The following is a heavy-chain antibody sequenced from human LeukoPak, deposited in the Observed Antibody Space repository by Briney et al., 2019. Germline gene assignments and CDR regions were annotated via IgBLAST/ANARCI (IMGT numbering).Heavy chain of an antibody. CDR1: GFTFSSYS. CDR2: ISSSSSYI. CDR3: ARDRFLAAAGPLDY. D-gene: IGHD6-13*01. Sequence: GGSLRLSCAASGFTFSSYSMNWVRQAPGKGLEWVSSISSSSSYIYYADSVKGRFTISRDNAKNSLYLQMNSLRAEDTAVYYCARDRFLAAAGPLDYWGQGTLVTVPS. J-gene: IGHJ4*02. V-gene: IGHV3-21*01.